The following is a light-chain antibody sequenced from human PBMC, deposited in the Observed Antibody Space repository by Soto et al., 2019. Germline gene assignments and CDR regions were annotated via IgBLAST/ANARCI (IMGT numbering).Light chain of an antibody. CDR1: NSDVGAYNY. J-gene: IGLJ1*01. Sequence: QSVLTQHASLSGSPGQSITISCTGTNSDVGAYNYVSWYQQHPGEAPKLMIRDVSNRPSGVSNRFSGSKSGNTASLTISGLQAEDEADYYCSSYTSSVTYVFGTGTKVTVL. CDR3: SSYTSSVTYV. CDR2: DVS. V-gene: IGLV2-14*03.